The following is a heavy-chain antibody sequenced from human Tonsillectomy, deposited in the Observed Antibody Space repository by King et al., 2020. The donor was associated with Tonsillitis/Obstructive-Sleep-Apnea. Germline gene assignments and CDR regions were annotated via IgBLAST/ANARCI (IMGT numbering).Heavy chain of an antibody. CDR1: GFTFSSYA. J-gene: IGHJ3*02. Sequence: VQLVESGGGLVQPGGSLRLSCAASGFTFSSYAMSWVRQAPGKGLEWVSAISGSGGSTYYADSVKGRFTISRDNSKNTLYLQMNSLRAEDTAVYYCAKDTGLTIFGVVIEAFDIWGQGTMVTVSS. D-gene: IGHD3-3*01. CDR2: ISGSGGST. V-gene: IGHV3-23*04. CDR3: AKDTGLTIFGVVIEAFDI.